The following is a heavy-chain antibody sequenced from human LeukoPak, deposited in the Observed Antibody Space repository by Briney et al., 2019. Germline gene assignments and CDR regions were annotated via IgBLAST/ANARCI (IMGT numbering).Heavy chain of an antibody. J-gene: IGHJ3*02. V-gene: IGHV1-69*13. CDR1: GGTFSSYA. D-gene: IGHD3-22*01. Sequence: ASVKVSCKASGGTFSSYAISWVRQAPGQGLEWMGGIIPIFGTANYAQKFQGRVTITADESTSTAYMELSSLRSEDTAVYYCARGRGYYRSWAFDIWGQGTMVTVSS. CDR3: ARGRGYYRSWAFDI. CDR2: IIPIFGTA.